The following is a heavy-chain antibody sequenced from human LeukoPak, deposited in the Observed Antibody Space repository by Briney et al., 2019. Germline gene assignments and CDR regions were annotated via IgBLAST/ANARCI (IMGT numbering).Heavy chain of an antibody. J-gene: IGHJ4*02. CDR2: IYYSGST. V-gene: IGHV4-59*12. CDR3: AREDIVGASSNDY. Sequence: PSETLSLTCTVSGGSISSYYWSWIRQPPGKGLEWIGYIYYSGSTNYNPSLKSRVTISVDTSKKQFSLKLSSVTAADTAVYYCAREDIVGASSNDYWGQGTLVTVSS. D-gene: IGHD1-26*01. CDR1: GGSISSYY.